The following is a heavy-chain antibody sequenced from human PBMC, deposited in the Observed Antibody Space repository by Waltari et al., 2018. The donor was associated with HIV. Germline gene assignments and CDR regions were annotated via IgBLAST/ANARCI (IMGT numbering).Heavy chain of an antibody. D-gene: IGHD3-22*01. J-gene: IGHJ6*02. CDR2: ISYDGSNK. CDR3: ARAKGMPSMIVVVTAYGMDV. Sequence: QVQLVESGGGVVQPGRSLRLSCAASGFTFSSYAMHWVRQAPGKGLGWVAVISYDGSNKYYADAVKGRFTISRDNSKNTLYLQMNSLRAEDTAVYYCARAKGMPSMIVVVTAYGMDVWGQGTTVTVSS. CDR1: GFTFSSYA. V-gene: IGHV3-30-3*01.